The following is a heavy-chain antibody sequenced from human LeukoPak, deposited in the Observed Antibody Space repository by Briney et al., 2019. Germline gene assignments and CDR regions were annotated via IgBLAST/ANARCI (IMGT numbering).Heavy chain of an antibody. CDR3: ARDTYDILTGYYKWAFDI. V-gene: IGHV3-21*06. Sequence: KPGGSLRLSCAASGFTFSSYTMNWVRQAPGKGLEWVSSISSSSYIYYADSVKGRFTISRDNAKNSLYLQMNSLRAEGTAVYYCARDTYDILTGYYKWAFDIWGQGTMVTVSS. D-gene: IGHD3-9*01. J-gene: IGHJ3*02. CDR2: ISSSSYI. CDR1: GFTFSSYT.